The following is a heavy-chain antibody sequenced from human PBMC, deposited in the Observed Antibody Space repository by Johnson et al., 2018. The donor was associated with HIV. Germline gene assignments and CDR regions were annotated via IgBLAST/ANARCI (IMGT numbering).Heavy chain of an antibody. Sequence: MQLVESGGGLVQPGESLRLSCATSGFTFNDYGMTLVRQVPGKGLEWVSEINWNGANTGYLDSVKGRFIISRDNAKKSLYLHMNSLRVDDTALYYCVRVGTDCGDDCYSGVDAFDIWGQGTMVTVSS. J-gene: IGHJ3*02. D-gene: IGHD2-21*02. V-gene: IGHV3-20*04. CDR2: INWNGANT. CDR3: VRVGTDCGDDCYSGVDAFDI. CDR1: GFTFNDYG.